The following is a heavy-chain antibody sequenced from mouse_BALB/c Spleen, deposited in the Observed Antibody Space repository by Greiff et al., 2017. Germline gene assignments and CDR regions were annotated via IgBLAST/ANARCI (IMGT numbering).Heavy chain of an antibody. J-gene: IGHJ3*01. CDR3: AREGTTAWFAY. CDR2: IYPGSGST. V-gene: IGHV1-77*01. CDR1: GYTFTDYV. D-gene: IGHD1-2*01. Sequence: QVQLKQSGPELVKPGASVKMSCKASGYTFTDYVISWVKQRTGQGLEWIGEIYPGSGSTYYNEKFKGKATLTADKSSNTAYMQLSSLTSEDSAVYFCAREGTTAWFAYWGQGTLVTVSA.